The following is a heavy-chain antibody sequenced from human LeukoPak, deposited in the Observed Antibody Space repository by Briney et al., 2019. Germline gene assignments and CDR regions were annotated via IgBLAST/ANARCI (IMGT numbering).Heavy chain of an antibody. Sequence: SVKVSCKASGGTFSSYAISWVRQAPGQGLEWTGRIIPILGIANYAQKFHGRVTITAGKSTSTAYMELSSLRSEDTAVYYCARVGYYDSSGYSSAGWFDPWGQGTLVTVSS. CDR2: IIPILGIA. V-gene: IGHV1-69*04. CDR1: GGTFSSYA. D-gene: IGHD3-22*01. J-gene: IGHJ5*02. CDR3: ARVGYYDSSGYSSAGWFDP.